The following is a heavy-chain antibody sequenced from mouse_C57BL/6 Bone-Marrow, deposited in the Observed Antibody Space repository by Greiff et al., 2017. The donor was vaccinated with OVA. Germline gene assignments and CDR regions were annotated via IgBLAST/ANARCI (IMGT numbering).Heavy chain of an antibody. V-gene: IGHV1-39*01. CDR1: GYSFTDYN. CDR3: AIHYYGSSYEDYYAMDY. J-gene: IGHJ4*01. CDR2: INPNYGTT. Sequence: VQLQQSGPELVKPGASVKISCKASGYSFTDYNMNWVKQSNGKSLEWIGVINPNYGTTSYNQKFKGKATLTVDQSSSTAYMQLNSLTSEDSAVYYCAIHYYGSSYEDYYAMDYWGQGTSVTVSS. D-gene: IGHD1-1*01.